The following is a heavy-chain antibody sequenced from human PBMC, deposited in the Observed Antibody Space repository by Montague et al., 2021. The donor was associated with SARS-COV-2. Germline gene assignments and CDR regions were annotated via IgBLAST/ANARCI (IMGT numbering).Heavy chain of an antibody. CDR1: GVSISSGSYY. CDR2: IYSSGSX. Sequence: TLSLTCSVSGVSISSGSYYWSWVRQPAGKGLEWIGRIYSSGSXNYXPSLRTRITLSVDTSKNQLSLRLNSVTAADTAVYYCARNPGEYYGMDVWGQGTTVTVSS. J-gene: IGHJ6*02. V-gene: IGHV4-61*02. D-gene: IGHD3-16*01. CDR3: ARNPGEYYGMDV.